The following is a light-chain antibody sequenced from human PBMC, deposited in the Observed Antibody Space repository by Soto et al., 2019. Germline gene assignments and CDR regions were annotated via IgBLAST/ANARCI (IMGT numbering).Light chain of an antibody. Sequence: EIVLTQSPGTLSLSPGERATLSCRASQSVSSSYLAWYQHKPGQAPSLLMYGTSNRATSNQDRLRGSGSRRDFTLTSNRRETEDLAVYYCRQYGNSPPYTFGQGIRRVIK. CDR3: RQYGNSPPYT. CDR2: GTS. CDR1: QSVSSSY. J-gene: IGKJ2*01. V-gene: IGKV3-20*01.